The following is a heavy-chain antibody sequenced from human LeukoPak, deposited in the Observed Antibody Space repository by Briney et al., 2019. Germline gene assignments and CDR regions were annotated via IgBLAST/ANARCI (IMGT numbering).Heavy chain of an antibody. CDR2: IGGSGSST. V-gene: IGHV3-23*01. D-gene: IGHD2-21*02. Sequence: GGSLRLSCAASGFTFNTYAMSWVRQAPGKGLEWVSGIGGSGSSTYYAESVKGRFTISRDNSKNTPYLQMNSLRAEDTAAYYCAKAVDDYFFDYWGQGTLVTVSS. CDR1: GFTFNTYA. J-gene: IGHJ4*02. CDR3: AKAVDDYFFDY.